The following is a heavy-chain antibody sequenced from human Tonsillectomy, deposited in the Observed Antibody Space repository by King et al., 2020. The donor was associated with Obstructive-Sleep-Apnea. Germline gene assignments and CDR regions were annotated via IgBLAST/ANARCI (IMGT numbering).Heavy chain of an antibody. CDR2: IYYSGST. CDR1: GGSISSSSYY. D-gene: IGHD1-20*01. J-gene: IGHJ1*01. V-gene: IGHV4-39*07. CDR3: ARGGRITGTFLFQP. Sequence: QLQESGPGLVKPSETLSLTCTVSGGSISSSSYYWGWIRQPPGKGLEWIGSIYYSGSTYYNPSLKSRVTISVDTSKNQFSLKLSSGTAADTAVYYCARGGRITGTFLFQPWGQGTLVTVSS.